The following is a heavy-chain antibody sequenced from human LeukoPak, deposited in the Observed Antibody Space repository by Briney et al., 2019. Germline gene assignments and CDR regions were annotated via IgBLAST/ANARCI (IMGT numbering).Heavy chain of an antibody. Sequence: SGPTLVKPTQTLTLTCTFSGFSLSTSGVGVGWIRQPPGKALEWLALIYWNDDKRYSPSLKSRLTITKDTSKNQVVLTMTNMDPVDTATYYCAHSDYDFWSGYTPFDYWGQGTLVTVSS. CDR2: IYWNDDK. CDR1: GFSLSTSGVG. J-gene: IGHJ4*02. D-gene: IGHD3-3*01. V-gene: IGHV2-5*01. CDR3: AHSDYDFWSGYTPFDY.